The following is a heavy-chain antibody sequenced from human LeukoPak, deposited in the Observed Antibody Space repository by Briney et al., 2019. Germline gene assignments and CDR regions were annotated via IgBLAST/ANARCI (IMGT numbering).Heavy chain of an antibody. CDR3: ARDGMGFDY. V-gene: IGHV4-59*12. CDR2: IYYSGST. CDR1: GGSISSYY. Sequence: PSETLSLTCTVSGGSISSYYWSWIRQPPGKGLEWIGYIYYSGSTNYNPSLKSRVTISVDTSKNQLSLKLSSVTAADTAVYYCARDGMGFDYWGQGTLVTVSS. D-gene: IGHD3-16*01. J-gene: IGHJ4*02.